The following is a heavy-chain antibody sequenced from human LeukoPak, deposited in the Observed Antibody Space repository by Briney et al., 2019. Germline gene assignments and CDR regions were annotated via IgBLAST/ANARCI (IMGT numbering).Heavy chain of an antibody. J-gene: IGHJ4*02. CDR2: VWFDGNYI. D-gene: IGHD1-7*01. Sequence: GGSLRLSCAASGFSFSSYGMHWVRQAPGKGLEWVAVVWFDGNYIFYADSVKGRFTISRDNSKNTLYLQMDSLRGEDTAIYYRARDVNAGNYGLYFDYWGQGTLVTVSS. V-gene: IGHV3-33*01. CDR1: GFSFSSYG. CDR3: ARDVNAGNYGLYFDY.